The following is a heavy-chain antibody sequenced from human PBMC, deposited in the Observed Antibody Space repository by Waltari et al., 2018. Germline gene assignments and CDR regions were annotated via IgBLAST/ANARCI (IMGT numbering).Heavy chain of an antibody. V-gene: IGHV3-21*02. Sequence: EVQLVESGGCLVKPGGSLRLSCAASGFSFSIYPMSWVRQAPGKGLEWVAFISVNSEYIFYADSVRGRFTISRDNAKNSLYLQMNSLTAEDTAVYYCASLASIWGQGTLVTVSS. D-gene: IGHD3-3*02. CDR1: GFSFSIYP. CDR3: ASLASI. J-gene: IGHJ4*02. CDR2: ISVNSEYI.